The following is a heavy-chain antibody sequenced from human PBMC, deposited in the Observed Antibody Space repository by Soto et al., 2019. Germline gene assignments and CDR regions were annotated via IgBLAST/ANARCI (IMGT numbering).Heavy chain of an antibody. CDR2: ISSSSSYI. CDR3: ASDSKGAAGTGAFDI. D-gene: IGHD6-13*01. Sequence: GGSLRLSCAASGFTFSSYSMNWVRQAPGKGLEWVSSISSSSSYIYYADSVKGRFTISRDNAKNSLYLQMNSLRAEDTAVYYCASDSKGAAGTGAFDIWGQGTMVTVSS. J-gene: IGHJ3*02. CDR1: GFTFSSYS. V-gene: IGHV3-21*01.